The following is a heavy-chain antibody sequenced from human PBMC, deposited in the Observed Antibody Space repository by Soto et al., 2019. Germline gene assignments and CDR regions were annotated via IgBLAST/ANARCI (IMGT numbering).Heavy chain of an antibody. CDR1: GYTFTSYG. CDR3: ASSDMYSSSWYYYYGMDV. Sequence: SVKVSCKASGYTFTSYGISWVRQAPVQGLEWMGWISAYNGNTNYAQKLQGRVTMTTDTSTSTAYMELRSLRSDDTAVYYCASSDMYSSSWYYYYGMDVWGQGTTVTVS. CDR2: ISAYNGNT. J-gene: IGHJ6*02. V-gene: IGHV1-18*04. D-gene: IGHD6-6*01.